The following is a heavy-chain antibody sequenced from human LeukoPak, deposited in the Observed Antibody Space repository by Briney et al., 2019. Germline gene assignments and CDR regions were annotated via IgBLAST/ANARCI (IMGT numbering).Heavy chain of an antibody. CDR1: GFTFSDYY. D-gene: IGHD3-16*01. CDR3: ARSRFGGYFDY. Sequence: PGGSLRLSCAVSGFTFSDYYMSWIRQAPGKGLEWVSYISSGGSTISHADSVKGRFTISRDNAENSLYLQMNSLRAEDTAVYYCARSRFGGYFDYWGQGTLVTVSS. CDR2: ISSGGSTI. V-gene: IGHV3-11*04. J-gene: IGHJ4*02.